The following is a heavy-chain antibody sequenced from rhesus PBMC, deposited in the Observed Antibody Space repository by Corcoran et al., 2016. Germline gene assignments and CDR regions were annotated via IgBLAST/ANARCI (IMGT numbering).Heavy chain of an antibody. D-gene: IGHD3-3*01. CDR2: ISGSSCST. V-gene: IGHV4-65*01. CDR3: ARLPLWTGYYTADY. CDR1: GGSVSSSNW. Sequence: QVQLQESGPGLVKPSETLSLTCAVSGGSVSSSNWWSWIRQPPGKGLELNGYISGSSCSTYYNPSLKSRVTISTDTSKNQFSLELSSVTAADTAVYYCARLPLWTGYYTADYWGQGVLVTVSS. J-gene: IGHJ4*01.